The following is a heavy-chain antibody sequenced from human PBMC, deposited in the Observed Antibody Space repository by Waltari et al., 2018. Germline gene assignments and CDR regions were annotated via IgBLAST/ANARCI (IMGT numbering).Heavy chain of an antibody. J-gene: IGHJ4*02. V-gene: IGHV4-59*01. Sequence: QVQLLESGPGLVKPSETLSLTCTVSGGACDAYYWSWIRQPPGKGLEWIAYSFHTGSTNYNPSLKSRVTMSVDTSKNQFSLKLSSVTAADTAVYFCARVANSGYDDRGHFDFWGQGTLVTVSS. CDR1: GGACDAYY. CDR2: SFHTGST. CDR3: ARVANSGYDDRGHFDF. D-gene: IGHD5-12*01.